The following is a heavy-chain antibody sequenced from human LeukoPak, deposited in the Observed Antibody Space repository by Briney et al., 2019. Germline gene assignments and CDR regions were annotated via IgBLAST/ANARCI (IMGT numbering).Heavy chain of an antibody. V-gene: IGHV3-7*01. D-gene: IGHD6-19*01. J-gene: IGHJ6*03. CDR3: ARGEWLDPLYYYYMDV. CDR2: IKQDGSEK. Sequence: GGSPRLSCAASGFTFSSYWMSWVRQAPGKGREWVANIKQDGSEKYYVDSVKGRFTISRDNAKNSLYLQMNSLRAEDTAVYYCARGEWLDPLYYYYMDVWGRGTTVTVSS. CDR1: GFTFSSYW.